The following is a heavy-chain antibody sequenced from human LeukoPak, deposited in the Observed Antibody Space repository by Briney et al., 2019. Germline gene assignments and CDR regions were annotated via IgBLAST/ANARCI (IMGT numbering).Heavy chain of an antibody. J-gene: IGHJ6*02. V-gene: IGHV5-51*01. D-gene: IGHD5-24*01. CDR2: IYPGDSDT. CDR3: ARLPVATKIYYYYYGMDV. CDR1: GYSFTSYW. Sequence: GESLKISCKGSGYSFTSYWIGWVRQMPGKGLEWMGIIYPGDSDTRYSPSFQGQVTISADKCISTAYLQWSSLKASDTAMYYCARLPVATKIYYYYYGMDVWGQGTTVTVSS.